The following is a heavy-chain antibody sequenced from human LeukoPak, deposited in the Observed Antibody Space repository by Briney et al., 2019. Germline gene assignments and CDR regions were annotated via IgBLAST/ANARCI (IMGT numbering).Heavy chain of an antibody. CDR1: GYSISSGYY. V-gene: IGHV4-38-2*02. CDR2: IFYSGNT. J-gene: IGHJ5*02. D-gene: IGHD5-12*01. Sequence: PSETLSLTCTVSGYSISSGYYWGWIRQPPGKGLEWIGSIFYSGNTYYNPSLKSRVTISVDMSKNQFSLKMRSVTAADTALYYCAGSDYDYNSFDPWGQGTLVAVSS. CDR3: AGSDYDYNSFDP.